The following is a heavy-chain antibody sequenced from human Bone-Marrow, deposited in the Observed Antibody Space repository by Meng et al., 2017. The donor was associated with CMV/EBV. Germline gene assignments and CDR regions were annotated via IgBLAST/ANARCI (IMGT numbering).Heavy chain of an antibody. J-gene: IGHJ4*02. CDR2: ISGSVIST. Sequence: GESLKISCAASGFTFSSYAMSWVRQAPGKGLEWVSVISGSVISTFYADSVKGRFTISRDNSKKTLYLQMNSLRAEDTAVYYCAKEIRSHYCSTTSCSDYFDYWGQGPLVTVSS. D-gene: IGHD2-2*01. V-gene: IGHV3-23*01. CDR3: AKEIRSHYCSTTSCSDYFDY. CDR1: GFTFSSYA.